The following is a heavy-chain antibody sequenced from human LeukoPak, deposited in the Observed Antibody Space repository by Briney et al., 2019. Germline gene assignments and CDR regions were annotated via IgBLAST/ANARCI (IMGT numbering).Heavy chain of an antibody. J-gene: IGHJ6*03. Sequence: GGSLRLSCAASGFTVSSNYMSWVRQAPGKGLEWVSVIYSGGSTYYADSVKGRFTISRDNSKNTLYLQMNSLKAEDMAVYYCAREGEYYMDVWGKGTTVTISS. CDR1: GFTVSSNY. CDR2: IYSGGST. CDR3: AREGEYYMDV. V-gene: IGHV3-66*01. D-gene: IGHD1-26*01.